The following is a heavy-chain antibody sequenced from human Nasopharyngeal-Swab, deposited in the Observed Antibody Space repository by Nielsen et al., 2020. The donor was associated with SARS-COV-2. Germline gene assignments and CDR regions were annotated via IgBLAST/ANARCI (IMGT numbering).Heavy chain of an antibody. CDR2: INWNSGNK. CDR1: GSGFSYYE. CDR3: AKGLED. V-gene: IGHV3-9*01. Sequence: SLKISCAASGSGFSYYEMNWVRQAPGKGLEWVSGINWNSGNKGYADSVKGRFTISRDNAKNSVYLEMTSLRAEDTALYYCAKGLEDWGQGTLVTVSS. J-gene: IGHJ4*02. D-gene: IGHD1-1*01.